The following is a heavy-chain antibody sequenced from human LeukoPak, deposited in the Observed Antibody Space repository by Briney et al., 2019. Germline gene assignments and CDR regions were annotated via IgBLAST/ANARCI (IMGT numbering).Heavy chain of an antibody. CDR2: MFYSGST. J-gene: IGHJ5*02. V-gene: IGHV4-39*01. CDR3: ARHDGTYSFNWFDP. D-gene: IGHD6-13*01. Sequence: SETLSRTCTVAGDSISSSSYCWAWIRQSPGKGLEWIGYMFYSGSTFYNPSLKSRVTISVDTSKNQFSLKLSSVTAADTAVYYCARHDGTYSFNWFDPWGQGTLVTVSS. CDR1: GDSISSSSYC.